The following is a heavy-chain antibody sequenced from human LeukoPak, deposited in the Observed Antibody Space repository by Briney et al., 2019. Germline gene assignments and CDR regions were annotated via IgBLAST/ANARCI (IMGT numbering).Heavy chain of an antibody. CDR1: GYTLTELS. CDR2: FDPEDGET. J-gene: IGHJ5*02. D-gene: IGHD3-10*01. V-gene: IGHV1-24*01. CDR3: ATVTMVWGVMENWFDP. Sequence: ASVKVSCKVSGYTLTELSMHWVRQAPGKGLEWMGGFDPEDGETIYAQKFQGRVTMTEDTSTDTAYMELSSLRSEDTAVYYCATVTMVWGVMENWFDPWGQGTLVTVSS.